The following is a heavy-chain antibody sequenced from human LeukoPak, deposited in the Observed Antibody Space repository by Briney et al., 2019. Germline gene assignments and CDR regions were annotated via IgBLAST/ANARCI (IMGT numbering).Heavy chain of an antibody. V-gene: IGHV4-30-4*08. CDR1: VGSISSGDYY. Sequence: PSQTLSLTCTVSVGSISSGDYYWSWIRQPPGKGLEWIGEINHSGSTNYNPSLKSRVTISVDTSKNQFSLKLSSVTAADTAVYYCARGPSRPGLTGYYKTCSGGSWHGWFDPWGQGTLVTVSS. J-gene: IGHJ5*02. CDR3: ARGPSRPGLTGYYKTCSGGSWHGWFDP. D-gene: IGHD2-15*01. CDR2: INHSGST.